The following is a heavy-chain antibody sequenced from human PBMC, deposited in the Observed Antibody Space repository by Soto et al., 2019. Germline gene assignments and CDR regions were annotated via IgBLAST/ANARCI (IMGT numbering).Heavy chain of an antibody. D-gene: IGHD3-10*01. Sequence: PGGSLRLSCAASGFTFSDYYISWIRQAPGKGLEWVSYISSSGSTIYYADSVRGRFTISRDNAKSSLYLQMNSLRAEDTAVYYCARTMVRGVMTLQHYYYMDVWGKGTTVTVSS. CDR2: ISSSGSTI. V-gene: IGHV3-11*01. CDR1: GFTFSDYY. CDR3: ARTMVRGVMTLQHYYYMDV. J-gene: IGHJ6*03.